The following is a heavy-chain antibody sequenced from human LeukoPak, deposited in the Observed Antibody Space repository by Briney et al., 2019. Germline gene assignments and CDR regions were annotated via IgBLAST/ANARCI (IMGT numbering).Heavy chain of an antibody. CDR2: INPNSGGT. J-gene: IGHJ6*02. CDR1: GYTFTGYY. Sequence: GASVKVSCKAFGYTFTGYYMHWVRQAPGQGLEWMGWINPNSGGTNYAQKFQGRVTMTRDTSISTAYMELSRLRSDDTAVYYCARGSVATIKAYYYYGMDVWGQGTTVTVSS. CDR3: ARGSVATIKAYYYYGMDV. D-gene: IGHD5-12*01. V-gene: IGHV1-2*02.